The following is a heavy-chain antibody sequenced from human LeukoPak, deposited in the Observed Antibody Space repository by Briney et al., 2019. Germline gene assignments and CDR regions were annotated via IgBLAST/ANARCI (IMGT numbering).Heavy chain of an antibody. V-gene: IGHV3-53*01. J-gene: IGHJ2*01. CDR2: LYSGGST. Sequence: GGSLSLSCEVSGFDVSSNYMNWVRQAPGKGLEWVSILYSGGSTYYADSVKGRFTVSRDSSGNTLFLHMTRLKTEDTAVYFCARVGDHYHWYLDVSGRGTLVTVSS. D-gene: IGHD3-10*01. CDR3: ARVGDHYHWYLDV. CDR1: GFDVSSNY.